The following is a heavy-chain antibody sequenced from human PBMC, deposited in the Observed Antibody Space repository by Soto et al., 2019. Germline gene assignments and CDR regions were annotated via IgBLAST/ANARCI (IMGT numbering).Heavy chain of an antibody. CDR1: GFTFSSYA. D-gene: IGHD3-16*02. V-gene: IGHV3-23*01. J-gene: IGHJ4*02. CDR3: AKRGWGSYRYTVGVFDY. CDR2: ISGSGGST. Sequence: EVQLLESGGGLVQPGGSLRLSCAASGFTFSSYAMSWVRQAPGKGLEWVSAISGSGGSTYYADSVKGRFTISRDNSKNTLYLQMNGLRAEDTAVYYCAKRGWGSYRYTVGVFDYWGQGTLVTVSS.